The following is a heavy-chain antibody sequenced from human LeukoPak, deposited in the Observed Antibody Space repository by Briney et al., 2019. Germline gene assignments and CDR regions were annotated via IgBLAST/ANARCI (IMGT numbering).Heavy chain of an antibody. J-gene: IGHJ4*02. V-gene: IGHV4-34*01. CDR3: ASNDYVWGSYDY. CDR2: INHSGST. CDR1: GGSFSGYY. D-gene: IGHD3-16*01. Sequence: SETLSLTCAVYGGSFSGYYWSWIRQPPGKGLEWIGEINHSGSTNYNPSLKSRVTISVDTSKNQFSLKLSSVTAADTAVYYCASNDYVWGSYDYWGQGTLVTVPS.